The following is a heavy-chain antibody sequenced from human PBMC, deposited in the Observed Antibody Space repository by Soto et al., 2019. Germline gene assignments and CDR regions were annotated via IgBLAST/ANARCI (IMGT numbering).Heavy chain of an antibody. V-gene: IGHV1-46*01. Sequence: QVQLVQSGAEVKKPGASVKASCKASGYTFTSYYIHWVRQAPGQGLEWMGIFNPTGDTASYAQKLQGRVTMTRDTSTGTAYMELGRLRSEDTAVYYCARGGRIVDTGIGYYYYHDMDVWGQGTTVTVS. D-gene: IGHD5-18*01. CDR3: ARGGRIVDTGIGYYYYHDMDV. CDR1: GYTFTSYY. CDR2: FNPTGDTA. J-gene: IGHJ6*02.